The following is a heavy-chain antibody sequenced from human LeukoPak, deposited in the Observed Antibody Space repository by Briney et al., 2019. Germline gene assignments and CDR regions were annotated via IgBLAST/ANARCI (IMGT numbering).Heavy chain of an antibody. CDR3: ARTYSSGWYASYEYFQH. CDR2: ISGSGGNT. CDR1: GFTFSNYA. V-gene: IGHV3-23*01. D-gene: IGHD6-19*01. J-gene: IGHJ1*01. Sequence: GGSLRLSCAASGFTFSNYAMSWVRQAPGRGLEWVSAISGSGGNTYYADSVKGRFTISRDNPKNTLYLQMNSLRAEDTAVYYCARTYSSGWYASYEYFQHWGQGTLVTVSS.